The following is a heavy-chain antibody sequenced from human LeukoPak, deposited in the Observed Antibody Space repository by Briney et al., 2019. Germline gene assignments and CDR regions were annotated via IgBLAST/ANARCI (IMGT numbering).Heavy chain of an antibody. Sequence: PSETLSLTCTVSGGSISSSSYYGGWIRQPPGKGLEWIGSIYFSGNTYYNPSLKSRVNISVDTSKNQFSLKLSSVTAADTAVYYCARQRYSSGWYIDCWGQGTLVTVSS. V-gene: IGHV4-39*01. D-gene: IGHD6-19*01. CDR2: IYFSGNT. J-gene: IGHJ4*02. CDR1: GGSISSSSYY. CDR3: ARQRYSSGWYIDC.